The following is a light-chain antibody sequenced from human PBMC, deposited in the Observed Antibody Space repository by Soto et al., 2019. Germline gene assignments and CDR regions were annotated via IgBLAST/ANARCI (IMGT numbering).Light chain of an antibody. CDR2: VEGSGSY. CDR1: SGHNSYI. Sequence: QSALTQSSSASASLGSSVKLTCTLSSGHNSYIIAWHQQQTGKAPRFLMTVEGSGSYNKGSGVPDRVSASSSGADRYLTISNLQSEDEATYYCDTWDTNTQVFGGGTKLTVL. CDR3: DTWDTNTQV. J-gene: IGLJ2*01. V-gene: IGLV4-60*03.